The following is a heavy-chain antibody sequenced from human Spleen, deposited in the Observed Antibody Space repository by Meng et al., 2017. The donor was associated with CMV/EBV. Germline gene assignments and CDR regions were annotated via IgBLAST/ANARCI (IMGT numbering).Heavy chain of an antibody. CDR3: ARSVEMATIYDY. V-gene: IGHV1-18*01. Sequence: ASVQVSCKASGYAFTTYGITWLRQAPGQRLECMGWVSGYNGDTDYAQKLQGRFTMTRDTSTSTAYLELRSLRSDDTAVYFCARSVEMATIYDYWGQGTLVTVSS. CDR2: VSGYNGDT. D-gene: IGHD5-24*01. CDR1: GYAFTTYG. J-gene: IGHJ4*02.